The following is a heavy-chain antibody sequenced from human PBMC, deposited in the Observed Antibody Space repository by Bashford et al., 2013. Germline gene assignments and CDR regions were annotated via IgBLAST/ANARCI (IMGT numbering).Heavy chain of an antibody. D-gene: IGHD3-3*02. CDR3: ARDRIFGVVITRYYYYYYGMDV. CDR1: GYTFTSYG. J-gene: IGHJ6*02. CDR2: ISAYNGNT. V-gene: IGHV1-18*01. Sequence: ASVKVSCKASGYTFTSYGISWVRQAPGQGLEWMGWISAYNGNTNYAQKLQGRVTMTTDTSTSTAYMELRSLRSDDTAVYYCARDRIFGVVITRYYYYYYGMDVWGQGTTVTVSS.